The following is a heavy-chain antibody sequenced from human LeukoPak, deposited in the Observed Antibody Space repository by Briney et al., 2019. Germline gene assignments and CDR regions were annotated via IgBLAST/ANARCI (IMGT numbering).Heavy chain of an antibody. D-gene: IGHD3-22*01. CDR1: GLTFSSNW. Sequence: PGGSLRLSCAASGLTFSSNWIHWVRRAPGKGLVWVSRMNSDGSSTRYADSVKGRFTISRDNAKNTLYLRMNSLRAEDTAVYYCAREGMYDSSGFYMDVWGKGTTVTVSS. V-gene: IGHV3-74*01. CDR3: AREGMYDSSGFYMDV. J-gene: IGHJ6*03. CDR2: MNSDGSST.